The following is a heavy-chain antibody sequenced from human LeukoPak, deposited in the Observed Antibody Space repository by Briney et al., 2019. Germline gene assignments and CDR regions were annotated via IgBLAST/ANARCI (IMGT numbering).Heavy chain of an antibody. V-gene: IGHV4-4*07. Sequence: SQTLSLTCTVAGGSISSYYWSWIRQPAGKGLGWIGHMNTTGSTNYNPSLKSRVTISVKRTNNQFSLKLSPGPAAQTAVYYCARDWDYWGPGTPVAVSP. CDR2: MNTTGST. CDR3: ARDWDY. CDR1: GGSISSYY. J-gene: IGHJ4*02.